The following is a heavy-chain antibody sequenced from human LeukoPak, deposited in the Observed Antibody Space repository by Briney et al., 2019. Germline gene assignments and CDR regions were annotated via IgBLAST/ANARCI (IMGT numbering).Heavy chain of an antibody. CDR1: GFTFSSYA. J-gene: IGHJ3*02. D-gene: IGHD3-10*01. V-gene: IGHV3-23*01. Sequence: GGSLRLSCAASGFTFSSYAMSWVRQAPGKGLEWVSAISGSGDSTYYADSVKGRFTISRDNSKNTLYLQMNSLRAEDTAVYYCAKDIYYTSKTDAFDIWGQGTMVTVSS. CDR2: ISGSGDST. CDR3: AKDIYYTSKTDAFDI.